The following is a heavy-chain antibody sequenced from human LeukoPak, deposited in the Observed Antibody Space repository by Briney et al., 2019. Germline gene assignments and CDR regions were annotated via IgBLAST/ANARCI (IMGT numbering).Heavy chain of an antibody. Sequence: PGGSLRLSCAASGFTFTTYWMTWVRQAPGKGLEWVASINQDGSEKYYVDSVKGRFTISRDNAQKSLSLEMKSLSAKDTAVYYCARAVTSTEGYWGQGTLVTVSS. CDR1: GFTFTTYW. J-gene: IGHJ4*02. CDR2: INQDGSEK. CDR3: ARAVTSTEGY. V-gene: IGHV3-7*03.